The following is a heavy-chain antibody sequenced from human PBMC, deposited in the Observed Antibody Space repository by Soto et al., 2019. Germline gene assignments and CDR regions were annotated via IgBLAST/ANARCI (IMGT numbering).Heavy chain of an antibody. CDR1: GFTFSSYS. CDR2: ISSSSSYI. D-gene: IGHD1-7*01. V-gene: IGHV3-21*01. Sequence: EVQLVESGGGLVKPGGSLRLSCAASGFTFSSYSMNWVRQAPGKGLEWVSSISSSSSYIYYAYSVKGRFTISRDNAKNSLYLQMNSLRAEDTAVYYCARDPKLELHAFDIWGQGTMVTVSS. CDR3: ARDPKLELHAFDI. J-gene: IGHJ3*02.